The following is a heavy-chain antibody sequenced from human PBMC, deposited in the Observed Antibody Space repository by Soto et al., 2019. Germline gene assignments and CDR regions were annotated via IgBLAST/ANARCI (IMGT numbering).Heavy chain of an antibody. CDR2: INSDGSTT. J-gene: IGHJ4*02. Sequence: GGSLRLSCAASGFTFSNYWMHWVRQVPGKGLVWVSRINSDGSTTNYADSVKGRFTISRDNAKNTLYLQMNSLRAEDTAVYYCARGSGNYDYWGQGTLVTVSS. CDR3: ARGSGNYDY. CDR1: GFTFSNYW. D-gene: IGHD1-26*01. V-gene: IGHV3-74*01.